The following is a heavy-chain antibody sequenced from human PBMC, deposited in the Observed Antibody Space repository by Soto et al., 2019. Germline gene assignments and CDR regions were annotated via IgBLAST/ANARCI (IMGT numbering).Heavy chain of an antibody. D-gene: IGHD3-3*01. V-gene: IGHV3-48*02. CDR3: AREPHDFLGNWFDP. CDR2: ISSSSSTI. CDR1: GFTFSSYS. Sequence: PGGSLRLSCAASGFTFSSYSMNWVRQAPGKGLEWVSYISSSSSTIYYADSVKGRFTISRDNAKNSLYLQMNSLRDEDTAVYYCAREPHDFLGNWFDPWGQGTLVTVSS. J-gene: IGHJ5*02.